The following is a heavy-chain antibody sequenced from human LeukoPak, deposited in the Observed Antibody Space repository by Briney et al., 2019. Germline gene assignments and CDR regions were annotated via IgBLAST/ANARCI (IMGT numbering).Heavy chain of an antibody. CDR2: ISGSGGST. CDR1: GFTFSSYA. J-gene: IGHJ3*02. Sequence: GGSLRLSCAASGFTFSSYAMSWVRQAPGKGLEWVSAISGSGGSTYYADSVKGRFTISRDNSKNTLYLQMNSLRAEDTAVYYCAKSRTYYYDSSGYYAFDIWGQGTMVTVSS. D-gene: IGHD3-22*01. V-gene: IGHV3-23*01. CDR3: AKSRTYYYDSSGYYAFDI.